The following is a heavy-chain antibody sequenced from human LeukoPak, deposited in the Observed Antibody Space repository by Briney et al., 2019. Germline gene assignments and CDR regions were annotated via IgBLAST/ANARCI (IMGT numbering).Heavy chain of an antibody. V-gene: IGHV4/OR15-8*01. CDR1: GGPLCCSNW. Sequence: PSETPPLNCDVSGGPLCCSNWWSGVRHPPGKGGVWIGEIQYSERPKDNPSHKSRVTIRVDKSKKQFSLKLSSVTAADTAVYYCARADPYDSSGYSPFSEGTYFDYWGQGTLVTASS. CDR3: ARADPYDSSGYSPFSEGTYFDY. D-gene: IGHD3-22*01. J-gene: IGHJ4*02. CDR2: IQYSERP.